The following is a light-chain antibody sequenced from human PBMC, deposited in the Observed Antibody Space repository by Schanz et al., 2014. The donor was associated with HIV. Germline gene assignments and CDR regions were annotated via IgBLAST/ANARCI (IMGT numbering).Light chain of an antibody. CDR3: AAWDDSLNGQI. Sequence: QSVLTQPPSVSGAPGQRVTISCTGSSSNIGAGYDVHWYQQLPGTAPKLLIYRPSGVPERFSASKSGTSASLAISGLQSEDEADYYCAAWDDSLNGQIFGGGTKLTVL. CDR1: SSNIGAGYD. V-gene: IGLV1-40*01. J-gene: IGLJ2*01.